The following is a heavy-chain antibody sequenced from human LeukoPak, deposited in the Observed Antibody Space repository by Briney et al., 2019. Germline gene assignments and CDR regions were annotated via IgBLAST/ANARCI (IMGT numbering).Heavy chain of an antibody. CDR2: INHSGST. CDR3: ARAPRDFWSGYRQYYFDY. V-gene: IGHV4-34*01. Sequence: SETLSLTCAVYGGSFSGYYWSRIRQPPGKGLEWIGEINHSGSTNYNPSLKSRVTISVDTSKNQFSLKLSSVTAADTAVYYCARAPRDFWSGYRQYYFDYWGQGTLVTVSS. CDR1: GGSFSGYY. D-gene: IGHD3-3*01. J-gene: IGHJ4*02.